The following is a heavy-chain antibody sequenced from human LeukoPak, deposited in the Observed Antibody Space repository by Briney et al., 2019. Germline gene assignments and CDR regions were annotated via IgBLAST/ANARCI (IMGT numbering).Heavy chain of an antibody. CDR2: INTNTGNP. CDR1: GYTFTTYA. D-gene: IGHD2-15*01. V-gene: IGHV7-4-1*02. CDR3: ARGHCSGGSCYFGIYFDY. J-gene: IGHJ4*02. Sequence: ASVKVPCKASGYTFTTYAMNWVRQAPGQGLEWMGWINTNTGNPTYAQGFTGRFVFSLDTSVSTAYLQISSLKAEDTAVYYCARGHCSGGSCYFGIYFDYWGQGTLVTVSS.